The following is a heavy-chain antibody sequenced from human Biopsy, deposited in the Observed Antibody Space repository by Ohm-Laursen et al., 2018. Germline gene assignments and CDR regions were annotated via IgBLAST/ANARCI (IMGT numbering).Heavy chain of an antibody. Sequence: TLSLTCTVSGGSISSGGSYWSWIRQRPGKGLEWIGYIFNSANTYYNPSLKNLITISGDTSKNRFSLKLNSVTAADTAVYYCARGDYFDSNGYFWFDPWGQGTLATVSS. D-gene: IGHD3-22*01. CDR2: IFNSANT. CDR1: GGSISSGGSY. CDR3: ARGDYFDSNGYFWFDP. J-gene: IGHJ5*02. V-gene: IGHV4-31*01.